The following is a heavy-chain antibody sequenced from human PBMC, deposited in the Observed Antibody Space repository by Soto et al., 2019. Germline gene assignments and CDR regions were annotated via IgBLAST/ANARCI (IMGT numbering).Heavy chain of an antibody. J-gene: IGHJ5*02. D-gene: IGHD1-7*01. CDR2: IYYIGAY. CDR1: GASVSSYY. V-gene: IGHV4-59*02. Sequence: QVQLQQSGPGLVRPSETLSLSCSVSGASVSSYYWSWVRQPPGKGLGWIGYIYYIGAYNYNPSLKSRVTISVDTSTNQFSLKLTSVTAADTAVYYFARTPETSYGLDPWGQGTLVTVSS. CDR3: ARTPETSYGLDP.